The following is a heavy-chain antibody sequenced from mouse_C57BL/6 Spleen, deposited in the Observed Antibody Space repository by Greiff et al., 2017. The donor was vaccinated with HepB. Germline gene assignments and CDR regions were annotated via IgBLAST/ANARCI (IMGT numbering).Heavy chain of an antibody. Sequence: VQLQQSGAELVRPGSSVKLSCKASGYTFTSYWMHWVKQRPIQGLEWIGNIDPSDSETHYNQKFKDKATLTVDKSSSTAYMQLSSLTSEDSAVYYCARLGYGSSDPGYFDVWGTGTTVTVSS. CDR1: GYTFTSYW. CDR2: IDPSDSET. V-gene: IGHV1-52*01. J-gene: IGHJ1*03. CDR3: ARLGYGSSDPGYFDV. D-gene: IGHD1-1*01.